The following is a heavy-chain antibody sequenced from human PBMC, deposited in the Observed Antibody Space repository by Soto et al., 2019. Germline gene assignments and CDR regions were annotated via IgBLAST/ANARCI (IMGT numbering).Heavy chain of an antibody. V-gene: IGHV1-18*04. Sequence: QVRLVQSEAELKKPGASVKVSCKASGYAFGGYAMSCVRQAPGQGLEWKGWVSAYTVHTASAQKFEGVVSLTTDTPTSKAYMALGNPTPDDATVFYFALPPGSNGYYVLSLPSWGQGSLGTVTS. J-gene: IGHJ5*02. D-gene: IGHD4-17*01. CDR2: VSAYTVHT. CDR1: GYAFGGYA. CDR3: ALPPGSNGYYVLSLPS.